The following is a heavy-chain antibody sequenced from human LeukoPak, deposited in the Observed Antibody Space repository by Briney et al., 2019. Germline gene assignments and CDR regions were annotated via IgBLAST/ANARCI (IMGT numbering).Heavy chain of an antibody. V-gene: IGHV3-66*01. D-gene: IGHD3-16*01. CDR2: TYSGGTT. Sequence: GGSLRLSCAASGTTVSSNYMNWVRQAPGKGLEWVSVTYSGGTTSYADPVKGRFTISRDNSKNTLYLQMDSLRAEDTAVYYCARAIPFGGWLDPWGQGTLVTVSS. CDR3: ARAIPFGGWLDP. J-gene: IGHJ5*01. CDR1: GTTVSSNY.